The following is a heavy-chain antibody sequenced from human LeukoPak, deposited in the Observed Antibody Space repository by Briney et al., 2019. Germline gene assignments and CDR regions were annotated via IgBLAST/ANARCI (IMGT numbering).Heavy chain of an antibody. V-gene: IGHV3-43*02. D-gene: IGHD1-20*01. J-gene: IGHJ4*02. Sequence: GGSLRLSCAASGFTFDDYAMHWVRQAPGKGLEWLSLISGDGGSTYYADSVKGRFTISSDNSKNSLYLQMNSLRTEDTALYYCAKDWDNWIDYWGQGTLVTVSS. CDR3: AKDWDNWIDY. CDR1: GFTFDDYA. CDR2: ISGDGGST.